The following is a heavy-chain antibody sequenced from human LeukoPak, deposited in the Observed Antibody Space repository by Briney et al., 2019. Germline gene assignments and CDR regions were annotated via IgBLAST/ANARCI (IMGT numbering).Heavy chain of an antibody. Sequence: SETLSLTCAVYGGSFSGYYWSWIRQPPGKGLEWIGGINHSGSTNCNPSLKSRVTISVDTSKNQFSLKLSSVTAADTAVYYCARLRRATYGRYRAFDIWGQGTMVTVSS. CDR2: INHSGST. D-gene: IGHD6-19*01. CDR1: GGSFSGYY. CDR3: ARLRRATYGRYRAFDI. J-gene: IGHJ3*02. V-gene: IGHV4-34*01.